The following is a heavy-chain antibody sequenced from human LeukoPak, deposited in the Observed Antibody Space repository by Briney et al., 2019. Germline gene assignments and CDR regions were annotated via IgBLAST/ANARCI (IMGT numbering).Heavy chain of an antibody. V-gene: IGHV5-51*01. CDR2: IYPGDSDT. CDR3: ARMIGLGEVSPYFDY. J-gene: IGHJ4*02. Sequence: GESLKISCKCSGYSFTSYWIGWVRQMPGKGLEWMGIIYPGDSDTRYSPSFQGQVTISADKSISTAYLQWSSLKASDTAMYYCARMIGLGEVSPYFDYWGQGSLVTVSA. CDR1: GYSFTSYW. D-gene: IGHD3-16*02.